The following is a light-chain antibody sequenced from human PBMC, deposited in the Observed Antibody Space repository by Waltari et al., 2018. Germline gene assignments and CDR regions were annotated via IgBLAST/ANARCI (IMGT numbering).Light chain of an antibody. CDR2: KAS. CDR3: QQYYTYWT. Sequence: DIQMTQSPSTLAASVGDRVTITCRASQTIITWLAWYQQKPGKAPKLLIYKASSLESGVPSRFSGSGAGTEFSPTISSLQPDDSATYYCQQYYTYWTFGQGTKVDIK. V-gene: IGKV1-5*03. CDR1: QTIITW. J-gene: IGKJ1*01.